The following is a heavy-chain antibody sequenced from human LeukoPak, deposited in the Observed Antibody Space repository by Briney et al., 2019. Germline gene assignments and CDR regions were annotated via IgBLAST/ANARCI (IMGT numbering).Heavy chain of an antibody. CDR2: IIPIFGTA. CDR1: GGTFSSYA. V-gene: IGHV1-69*13. D-gene: IGHD3-22*01. J-gene: IGHJ1*01. CDR3: AGVGSGYFKH. Sequence: ASVKVSCKASGGTFSSYAISWVRQAPGQGLEWMGGIIPIFGTANYAQKFQGRVTITADESTSTAYMELSSLRSEDTAVYYCAGVGSGYFKHWGQGTLVTVSS.